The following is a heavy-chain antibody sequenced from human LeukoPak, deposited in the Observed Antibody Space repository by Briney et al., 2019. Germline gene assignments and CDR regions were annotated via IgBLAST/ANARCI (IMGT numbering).Heavy chain of an antibody. CDR3: ARHGGGRDFDY. CDR1: GGSISSYY. Sequence: PSETLSLTCTVSGGSISSYYWSWIRQPPGEGLEWIGYIYYSGSTNYNPSLKSRVTISVDTSKNQFSLKLSSVTAADTAVYYCARHGGGRDFDYWGQGTLVTVSS. V-gene: IGHV4-59*08. CDR2: IYYSGST. D-gene: IGHD1-26*01. J-gene: IGHJ4*02.